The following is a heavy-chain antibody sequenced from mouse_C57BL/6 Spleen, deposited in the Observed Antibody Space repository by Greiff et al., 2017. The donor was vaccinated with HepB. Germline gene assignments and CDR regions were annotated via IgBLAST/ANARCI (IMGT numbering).Heavy chain of an antibody. J-gene: IGHJ1*03. Sequence: EVKVVESGGGLVKPGGSLKLSCAASGFTFSSYAMSWVRQTPEKRLEWVATISDGGSYTYYPDNVKGRFTISRDNAKNNLYLQMSHLKSEDTAMYYCARTAYYSKDWYFDVWGTGTTVTVSS. D-gene: IGHD2-5*01. V-gene: IGHV5-4*03. CDR2: ISDGGSYT. CDR3: ARTAYYSKDWYFDV. CDR1: GFTFSSYA.